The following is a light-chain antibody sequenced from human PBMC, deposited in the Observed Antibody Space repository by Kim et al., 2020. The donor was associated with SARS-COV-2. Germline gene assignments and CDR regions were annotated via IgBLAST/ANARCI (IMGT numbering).Light chain of an antibody. CDR3: LQHETSPPT. J-gene: IGKJ1*01. CDR2: EAP. CDR1: QSLRSRA. V-gene: IGKV3-20*01. Sequence: SPGERATRSCGARQSLRSRAFVRYQQKPGQAPRLLIFEAPARATRTPDRCSGRGSETHITLTTSRLEPDDIVLYYCLQHETSPPTFGRGTTGDIK.